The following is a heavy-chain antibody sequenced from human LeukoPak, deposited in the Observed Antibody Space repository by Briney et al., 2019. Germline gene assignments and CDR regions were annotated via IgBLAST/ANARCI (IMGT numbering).Heavy chain of an antibody. V-gene: IGHV3-66*01. Sequence: GGSLRLSCAASGFTVSSNYMSWVRQAPGKGLEWVSVIYNVGSTFYADSVKGRFTISRDSSKNALFLQMNSLRAEDTAVYYCGYFVMVRGVIRPYWGQGALVTVSS. CDR2: IYNVGST. CDR1: GFTVSSNY. D-gene: IGHD3-10*01. CDR3: GYFVMVRGVIRPY. J-gene: IGHJ4*02.